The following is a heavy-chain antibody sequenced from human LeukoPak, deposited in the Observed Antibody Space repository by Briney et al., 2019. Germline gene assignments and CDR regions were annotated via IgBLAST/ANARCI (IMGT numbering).Heavy chain of an antibody. CDR2: ISGYNDYP. D-gene: IGHD2-2*01. Sequence: ASEKVSCKASGYTFSNFGISWVRQAPGQGLEWMGWISGYNDYPNNIHKFQGRLTVTTDSETSTNYNELRNLRPDDPAVYYCARDGTSTDDYWGQGTLVTVSS. J-gene: IGHJ4*02. CDR3: ARDGTSTDDY. CDR1: GYTFSNFG. V-gene: IGHV1-18*01.